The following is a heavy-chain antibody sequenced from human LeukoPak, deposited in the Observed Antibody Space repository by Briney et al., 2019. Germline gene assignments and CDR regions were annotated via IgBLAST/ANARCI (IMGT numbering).Heavy chain of an antibody. CDR3: ARDQNSSGWYGGAFDI. Sequence: PGGSLRLSCAASGFTFSSYAMHWVRQAPGKGLEWVAVISYDGSNKYYADSVKGRFTISRDNSKNTLYLQMNSLRAEDTAVYYCARDQNSSGWYGGAFDIWGQGTMVTVSS. J-gene: IGHJ3*02. V-gene: IGHV3-30-3*01. D-gene: IGHD6-19*01. CDR2: ISYDGSNK. CDR1: GFTFSSYA.